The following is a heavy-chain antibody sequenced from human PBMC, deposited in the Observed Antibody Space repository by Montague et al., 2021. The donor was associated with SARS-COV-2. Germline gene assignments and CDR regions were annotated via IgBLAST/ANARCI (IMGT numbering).Heavy chain of an antibody. J-gene: IGHJ4*02. V-gene: IGHV4-34*01. CDR2: INHRGTS. CDR3: ARGRQHFNMIVVVITGGEYSFDY. Sequence: SETLSLTCAVYGGSFSDYYWSWIRQPPGKGLERIGEINHRGTSNYNQSLTSRVSISVDTYKNQFSLYLSSVTAADTAVYYCARGRQHFNMIVVVITGGEYSFDYWGQGTLVTVSS. CDR1: GGSFSDYY. D-gene: IGHD3-22*01.